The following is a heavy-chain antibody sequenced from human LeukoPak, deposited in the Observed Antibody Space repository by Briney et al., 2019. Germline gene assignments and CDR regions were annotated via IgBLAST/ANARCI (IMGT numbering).Heavy chain of an antibody. Sequence: GGALRLSCAASGFTFSSFDMHWVRQPTGQGLEWVSTIGTASDTYYPGSVEGRFTLSRDNAKNSLYLQMNSLTAGDTAVYYCARGPPRGKYYYMDVWGKGTTVTVSS. D-gene: IGHD1-1*01. J-gene: IGHJ6*03. CDR2: IGTASDT. CDR1: GFTFSSFD. CDR3: ARGPPRGKYYYMDV. V-gene: IGHV3-13*01.